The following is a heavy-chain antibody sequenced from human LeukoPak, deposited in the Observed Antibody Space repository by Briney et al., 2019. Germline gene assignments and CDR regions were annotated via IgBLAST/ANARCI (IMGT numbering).Heavy chain of an antibody. J-gene: IGHJ6*02. CDR3: ARERERGIFGVVIISGMDV. D-gene: IGHD3-3*01. Sequence: GGSLRLSCAASGLTLSIYTMHGVREAPRKGQGRVAVISYDGSNKYYADTVKGRFTISRGNSKTTLSLKMHSLRAEDTAVYYCARERERGIFGVVIISGMDVWGQGTTVTVSS. V-gene: IGHV3-30-3*01. CDR2: ISYDGSNK. CDR1: GLTLSIYT.